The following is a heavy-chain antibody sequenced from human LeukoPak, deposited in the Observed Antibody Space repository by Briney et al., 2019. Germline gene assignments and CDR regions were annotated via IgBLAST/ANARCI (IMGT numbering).Heavy chain of an antibody. Sequence: ASVRVSCKASGGTFSSYAISWVRQAPGQGLEWMGWISAYNGNTNYAQKLQGRVTMTTDTSTSTAYMELRSLRSDDTAVYYCARDYYDSSGYYYVRAFDIWGQGTMVTVS. CDR2: ISAYNGNT. CDR3: ARDYYDSSGYYYVRAFDI. V-gene: IGHV1-18*01. CDR1: GGTFSSYA. J-gene: IGHJ3*02. D-gene: IGHD3-22*01.